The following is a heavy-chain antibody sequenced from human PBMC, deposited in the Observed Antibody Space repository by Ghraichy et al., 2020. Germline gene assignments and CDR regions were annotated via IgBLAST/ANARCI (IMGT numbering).Heavy chain of an antibody. Sequence: SQTLSLTCTVSGGSISSSSYYWGWIRQPPGKGLEWIGSIYYSGSTYYNPSLKSRVTISVDTSKNQFSLKLSSVTAADTTVYYCASRATTLQKYWYFDLWGRGTLVTVSS. CDR2: IYYSGST. V-gene: IGHV4-39*01. CDR3: ASRATTLQKYWYFDL. CDR1: GGSISSSSYY. D-gene: IGHD1-26*01. J-gene: IGHJ2*01.